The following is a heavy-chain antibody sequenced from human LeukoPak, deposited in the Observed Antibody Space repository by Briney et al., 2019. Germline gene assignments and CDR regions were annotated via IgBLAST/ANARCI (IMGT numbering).Heavy chain of an antibody. CDR3: ARHGRSSWLNWFDP. CDR1: GGSISSGSYN. CDR2: VSYSGNT. Sequence: PSEALSLTCTVSGGSISSGSYNWGWIRQPPGKGLEWIGSVSYSGNTYYNPSLKSRVTMSVDTSKNQFSLNLSSVTAADRAVYYCARHGRSSWLNWFDPWGHGPQVTVSS. V-gene: IGHV4-39*01. D-gene: IGHD6-13*01. J-gene: IGHJ5*02.